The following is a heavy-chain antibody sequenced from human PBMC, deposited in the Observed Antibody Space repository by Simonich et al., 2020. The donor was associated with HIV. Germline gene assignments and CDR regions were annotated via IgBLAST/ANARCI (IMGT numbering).Heavy chain of an antibody. Sequence: QVQLQESGPGLVKPSETLSLTCTVSGGSISSYYWRWSRQPPGKGLEWIGYIYYSGSTNYNPSLKSRVTISVDTSKNQFSLKLSSVTAADTAVYYCARDHYDSSGYYIDYWGQGTLVTVSS. CDR3: ARDHYDSSGYYIDY. CDR1: GGSISSYY. V-gene: IGHV4-59*01. CDR2: IYYSGST. D-gene: IGHD3-22*01. J-gene: IGHJ4*02.